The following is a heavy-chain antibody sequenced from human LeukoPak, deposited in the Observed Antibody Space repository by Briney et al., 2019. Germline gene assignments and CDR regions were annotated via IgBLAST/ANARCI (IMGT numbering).Heavy chain of an antibody. CDR3: ATILTTVTTLLDY. Sequence: ASVKVSCKASGYTFISYYMHWVRQAPGQGLEWMGIINPSDGGTNYAQKFQDRVTMTRDTSTNTVYMELSSLRSEDSAVYYCATILTTVTTLLDYWGQGTLVTVSS. V-gene: IGHV1-46*01. J-gene: IGHJ4*02. D-gene: IGHD4-17*01. CDR2: INPSDGGT. CDR1: GYTFISYY.